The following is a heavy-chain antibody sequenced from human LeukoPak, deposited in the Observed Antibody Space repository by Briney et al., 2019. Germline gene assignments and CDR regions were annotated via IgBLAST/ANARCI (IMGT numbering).Heavy chain of an antibody. CDR3: ARHYYGSGSYSPIRNNWFDP. CDR1: GYTFTSYG. V-gene: IGHV1-18*04. Sequence: ASVKVSCKASGYTFTSYGISWVRQAPGQGLEWMGWISAYNGSTNYAQKLQGRVTMTTDTSTSTAYMELRSLRSDDTAVYYCARHYYGSGSYSPIRNNWFDPWGQGTLVTVSS. J-gene: IGHJ5*02. CDR2: ISAYNGST. D-gene: IGHD3-10*01.